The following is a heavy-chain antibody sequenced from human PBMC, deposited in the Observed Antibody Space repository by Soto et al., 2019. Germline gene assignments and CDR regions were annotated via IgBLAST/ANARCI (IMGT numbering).Heavy chain of an antibody. V-gene: IGHV3-23*01. CDR2: IRGSGGST. CDR1: GFTFRRYA. Sequence: EVQLLDSGEGLVQPGGSLRLSCAASGFTFRRYAMSWVRQAPGKGLEWVSAIRGSGGSTYYAESVKGRFTISRDNSKNTLYLQMNSLRAEDTAVDYCARLVGTSRYYYYYYMDVWGKGTTVTVSS. J-gene: IGHJ6*03. CDR3: ARLVGTSRYYYYYYMDV. D-gene: IGHD2-2*01.